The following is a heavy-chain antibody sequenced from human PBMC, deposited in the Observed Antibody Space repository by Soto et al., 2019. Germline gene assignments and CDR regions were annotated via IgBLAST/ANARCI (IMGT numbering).Heavy chain of an antibody. CDR1: GGSISSGDYY. J-gene: IGHJ3*02. CDR2: IYYSGST. CDR3: ARVGPAGAFDI. V-gene: IGHV4-30-4*01. Sequence: SETLSLTCTVSGGSISSGDYYWSWIRQPPGKGLEWIGYIYYSGSTYYNPSLKSRVTISVDTSKNQFSLKLSSVTAADTAVYYCARVGPAGAFDIWGQGTMVTVSS.